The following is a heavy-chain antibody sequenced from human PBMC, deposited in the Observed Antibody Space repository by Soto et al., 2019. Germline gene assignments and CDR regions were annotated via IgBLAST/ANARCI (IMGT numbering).Heavy chain of an antibody. D-gene: IGHD3-22*01. Sequence: PSETLSLTCTVSGDSISSSNYYWGWIRQPPGKGLEWIANIYYSGTIYCNPSLKSRVAISVDTSKNHFSLKLSSVTAADTAIYYFARSNSGYYKLFDPWGQGTLVTVSS. J-gene: IGHJ5*02. CDR3: ARSNSGYYKLFDP. CDR1: GDSISSSNYY. V-gene: IGHV4-39*02. CDR2: IYYSGTI.